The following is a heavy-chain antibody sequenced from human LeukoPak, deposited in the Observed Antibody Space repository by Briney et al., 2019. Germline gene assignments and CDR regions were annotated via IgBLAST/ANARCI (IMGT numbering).Heavy chain of an antibody. V-gene: IGHV3-21*01. CDR1: GFTFSNYN. J-gene: IGHJ4*02. Sequence: KPGGSLRLFCAASGFTFSNYNMNWVRQAPGKGLEWVSSISSSNNYIYYADSVKGRFTISRDNARNSLYLQMNSLRAEDTAVYYCARRSPNYYFDYWGQGTPVTVSS. CDR2: ISSSNNYI. CDR3: ARRSPNYYFDY.